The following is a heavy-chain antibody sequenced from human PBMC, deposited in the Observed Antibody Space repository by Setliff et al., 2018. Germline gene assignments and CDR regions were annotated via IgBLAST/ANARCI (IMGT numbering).Heavy chain of an antibody. CDR1: GYTFISYG. CDR3: ARAWYYNFWSGSQIEY. Sequence: ASVKVSCKASGYTFISYGISWVRQAPGQGLEWMGWINTNTGNPMYAQGFTGRFVFSLDTSVSTAYLQISSLKAEDTAVYYCARAWYYNFWSGSQIEYWGQGTLVTVSS. CDR2: INTNTGNP. V-gene: IGHV7-4-1*02. J-gene: IGHJ4*02. D-gene: IGHD3-3*01.